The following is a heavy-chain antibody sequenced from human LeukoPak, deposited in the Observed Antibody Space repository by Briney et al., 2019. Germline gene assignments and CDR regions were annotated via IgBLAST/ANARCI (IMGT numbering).Heavy chain of an antibody. CDR1: RGSLSSGGYY. Sequence: SQTLSLTCTVSRGSLSSGGYYWSSIRQHPGKGLEWIGYIYYSGSTYYNPSLKSRVTISVDTSKNQFSLKLSSVTAADTAVYYCARAPGDPLSLDAFDIWGQGTMVTVSS. J-gene: IGHJ3*02. D-gene: IGHD7-27*01. V-gene: IGHV4-31*03. CDR3: ARAPGDPLSLDAFDI. CDR2: IYYSGST.